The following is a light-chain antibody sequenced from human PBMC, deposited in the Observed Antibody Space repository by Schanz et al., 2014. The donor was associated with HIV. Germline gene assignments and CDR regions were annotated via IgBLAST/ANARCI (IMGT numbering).Light chain of an antibody. Sequence: DIQMTQSPSTLSASVGDRVTITCRASQSINGWLAWYQQKPGKAPKLLIYKASSLESGVPSRFSGSGSETEFTLTISSLQPDDFATYYCQQYDRFPTFGQGTKVE. CDR1: QSINGW. J-gene: IGKJ1*01. CDR3: QQYDRFPT. V-gene: IGKV1-5*03. CDR2: KAS.